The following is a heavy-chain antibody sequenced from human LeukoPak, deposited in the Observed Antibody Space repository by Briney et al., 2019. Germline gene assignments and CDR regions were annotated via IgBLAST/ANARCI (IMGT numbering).Heavy chain of an antibody. J-gene: IGHJ6*03. D-gene: IGHD3-3*01. V-gene: IGHV4-34*01. Sequence: SETLSLTCAVYGGSFSGYYWSWIRQPPGKGLEWVGEINHSGSTNYNPSLKSRVTISVDTSKNQFSLKLSSVTAADTAVYYCARGPYYDFWSGYPYTYYYYYYMDVWGKGTTVTVSS. CDR2: INHSGST. CDR3: ARGPYYDFWSGYPYTYYYYYYMDV. CDR1: GGSFSGYY.